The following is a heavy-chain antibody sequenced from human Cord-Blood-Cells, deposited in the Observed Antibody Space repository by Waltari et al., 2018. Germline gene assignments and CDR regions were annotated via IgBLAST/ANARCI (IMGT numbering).Heavy chain of an antibody. CDR3: ARTSGYCSSTSCYSDY. Sequence: QVQLVQSGAEVKKPGASVKVSCKASGYTFTSYDINWVRQANGQGLEWMGWMNPNSGNTGYAQKFQGRVTMTRNTSISTAYMELSSLRSEDTAVYYCARTSGYCSSTSCYSDYWGQGTLVTVSS. CDR1: GYTFTSYD. J-gene: IGHJ4*02. D-gene: IGHD2-2*01. V-gene: IGHV1-8*01. CDR2: MNPNSGNT.